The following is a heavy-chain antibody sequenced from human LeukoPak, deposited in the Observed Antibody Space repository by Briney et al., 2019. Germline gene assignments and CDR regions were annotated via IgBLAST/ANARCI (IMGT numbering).Heavy chain of an antibody. CDR1: GYTFTGYY. CDR2: INPNSGGT. CDR3: ARPNSGSYDYFDY. J-gene: IGHJ4*02. Sequence: AASVKVSCRASGYTFTGYYMLWVRQAPGQGLEWMGWINPNSGGTNYAQKFQGRVTMTRDTSISTAYMELSRLRSDDTAVYYCARPNSGSYDYFDYWGQGTLVTVSS. D-gene: IGHD1-26*01. V-gene: IGHV1-2*02.